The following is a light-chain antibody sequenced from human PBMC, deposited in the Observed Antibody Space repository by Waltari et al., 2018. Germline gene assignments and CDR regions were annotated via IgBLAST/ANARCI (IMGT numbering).Light chain of an antibody. CDR1: ESISRF. Sequence: EIVLTQSPATLSLSPGERATLSCRASESISRFLAWYQQKPGQAPRPLISDASNRATGIPARFSGRGSGTDFTLTISSLEFGDLGVYYCQQRHKWPLTFGAGTKVEI. CDR3: QQRHKWPLT. V-gene: IGKV3-11*01. CDR2: DAS. J-gene: IGKJ4*01.